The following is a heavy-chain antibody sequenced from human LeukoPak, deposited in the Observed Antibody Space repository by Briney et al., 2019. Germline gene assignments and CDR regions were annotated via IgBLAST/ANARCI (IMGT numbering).Heavy chain of an antibody. D-gene: IGHD6-19*01. CDR1: GFTFSSYA. CDR3: AKGMAVAGTLDY. CDR2: VSGSGGST. Sequence: GGSLRLSCAASGFTFSSYATSWVRQAPGKGLEWVSAVSGSGGSTYYADSVKGRFTISRDNSKNTLYLQMNSLRAEDTAVYYCAKGMAVAGTLDYWGQGTLVTVSS. J-gene: IGHJ4*02. V-gene: IGHV3-23*01.